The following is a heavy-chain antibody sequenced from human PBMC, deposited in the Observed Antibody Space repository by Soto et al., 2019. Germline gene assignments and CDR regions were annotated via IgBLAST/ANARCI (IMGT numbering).Heavy chain of an antibody. J-gene: IGHJ3*02. D-gene: IGHD3-22*01. V-gene: IGHV3-23*01. CDR3: AMTRLYDTGTNDYHLDAVDI. CDR2: ISGSGGRV. CDR1: GFSFGTYV. Sequence: EVQLLESGGGMVEPRGSLKLSCAASGFSFGTYVMNWVRQAPGKGLEWVSGISGSGGRVYSADSVKGRFTISRDNSMNTLYLQMNVLSAEDTAIYYCAMTRLYDTGTNDYHLDAVDIWGQGTHVTVSS.